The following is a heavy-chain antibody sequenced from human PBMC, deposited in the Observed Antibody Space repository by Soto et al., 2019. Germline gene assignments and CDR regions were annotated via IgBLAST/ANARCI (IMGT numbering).Heavy chain of an antibody. D-gene: IGHD3-10*01. J-gene: IGHJ4*02. CDR1: GYTFTSYG. CDR3: ARTNYYYGSGSYPDY. V-gene: IGHV1-18*01. Sequence: ASVKVSCKAPGYTFTSYGISWVRQAPGQGLEWMGWISAYNGNTNYAQKLQGRVTMTTDTSTSTAYMELRSLRSDDTAVYYCARTNYYYGSGSYPDYWGQGTLVTVSS. CDR2: ISAYNGNT.